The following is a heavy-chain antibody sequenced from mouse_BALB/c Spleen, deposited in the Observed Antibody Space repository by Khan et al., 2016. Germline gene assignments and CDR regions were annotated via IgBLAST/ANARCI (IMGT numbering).Heavy chain of an antibody. J-gene: IGHJ2*01. CDR3: AKTPDYGYYFDY. Sequence: VQLQESGPGLVQPSQSLSITCTVSGFSLTSYGVHWVRQSPGKGLEWLGVLWRGGSTDYNAAFMSRLSITKDNSKSQVLFKMNSLQADDTAIYDCAKTPDYGYYFDYWGQGTTLTVSS. V-gene: IGHV2-5*01. CDR2: LWRGGST. CDR1: GFSLTSYG. D-gene: IGHD1-1*01.